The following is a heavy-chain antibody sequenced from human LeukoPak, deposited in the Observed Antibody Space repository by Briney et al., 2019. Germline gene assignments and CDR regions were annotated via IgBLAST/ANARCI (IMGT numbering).Heavy chain of an antibody. CDR1: GFTFSIYS. CDR3: AREDFDPAMVDY. D-gene: IGHD5-18*01. CDR2: ISSSSSYI. V-gene: IGHV3-21*01. Sequence: PGGSLRLSCAASGFTFSIYSMNWVRQAPGKGPEWVSSISSSSSYICYADSVKGRLTISRDNAKNSLYLQMNSLRAEDTAVYYCAREDFDPAMVDYWGQGTLVTVSS. J-gene: IGHJ4*02.